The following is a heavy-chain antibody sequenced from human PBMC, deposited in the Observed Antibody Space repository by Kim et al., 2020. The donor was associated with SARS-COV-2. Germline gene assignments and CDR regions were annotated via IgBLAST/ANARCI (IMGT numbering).Heavy chain of an antibody. J-gene: IGHJ3*02. CDR2: ISYDGSNK. V-gene: IGHV3-30-3*01. CDR3: ARDLSLGVAHENAFDI. Sequence: GGSLRLSCAASGFTFSSYAMHWVRQAPGKGLEWVAVISYDGSNKYYADSVKGRFTISRDNSKNTLYLQMNSLRAEDTAVYYCARDLSLGVAHENAFDIWGQGTMVTVSS. D-gene: IGHD5-12*01. CDR1: GFTFSSYA.